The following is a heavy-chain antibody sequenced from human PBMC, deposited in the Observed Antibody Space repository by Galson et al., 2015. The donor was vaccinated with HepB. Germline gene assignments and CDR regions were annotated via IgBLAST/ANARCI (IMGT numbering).Heavy chain of an antibody. CDR1: GFTFTNAW. D-gene: IGHD2/OR15-2a*01. CDR2: SDSSTDAGTT. V-gene: IGHV3-15*04. J-gene: IGHJ4*02. Sequence: SLRLSCAASGFTFTNAWMHWVRQSPGEGLEWVGRSDSSTDAGTTDYAAPVKGRFTISRDDSKNTVYLQMNSLQTEDTAVYYCTDLFLDYWGQGTLVTVSS. CDR3: TDLFLDY.